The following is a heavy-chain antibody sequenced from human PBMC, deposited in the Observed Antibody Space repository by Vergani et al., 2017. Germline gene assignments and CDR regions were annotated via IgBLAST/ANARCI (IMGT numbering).Heavy chain of an antibody. CDR1: GGSFNTYY. CDR2: IYSTGST. D-gene: IGHD3-9*01. CDR3: ARVMYRDEASTGYRLEGMDI. Sequence: QVQLEESGPGLVKPSETLSLTCTVSGGSFNTYYWSWFRQSPGKGLEWIGSIYSTGSTNYNPSLNSRVTMSVDTSKNQFSLKLRSVTAADTAVYFCARVMYRDEASTGYRLEGMDIWGQGTTVTISS. J-gene: IGHJ6*02. V-gene: IGHV4-59*13.